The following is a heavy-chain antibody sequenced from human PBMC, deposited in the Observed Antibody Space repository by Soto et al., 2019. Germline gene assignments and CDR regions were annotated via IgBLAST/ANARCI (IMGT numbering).Heavy chain of an antibody. CDR2: IMPIFRAP. J-gene: IGHJ6*02. CDR3: ASWLKGPDIGNYYYGMDV. D-gene: IGHD2-15*01. Sequence: QVQLVQSGAEVKKPGSSVKVSCKASGGAFSDYAFSWVRQAPGQGLEWLGGIMPIFRAPDYAQKFQGRVTLTADEFTRTGYMEMNSLRSEDTAVYYCASWLKGPDIGNYYYGMDVWGQGTTVTVS. CDR1: GGAFSDYA. V-gene: IGHV1-69*12.